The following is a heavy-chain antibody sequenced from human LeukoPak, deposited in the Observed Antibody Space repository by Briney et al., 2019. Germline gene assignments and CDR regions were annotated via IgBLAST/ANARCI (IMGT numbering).Heavy chain of an antibody. CDR3: ARDLRGSSSYHYYYYMDV. CDR1: GFTVSSNY. CDR2: IYSGGST. Sequence: PGGSLRLSCAASGFTVSSNYMSWVRQAPGKGLEWVSVIYSGGSTYYAGSVKGRFTISRDNSKNTLYLQMNSLRAEDTAVYYCARDLRGSSSYHYYYYMDVWGKGTTVTVSS. J-gene: IGHJ6*03. V-gene: IGHV3-53*01. D-gene: IGHD6-6*01.